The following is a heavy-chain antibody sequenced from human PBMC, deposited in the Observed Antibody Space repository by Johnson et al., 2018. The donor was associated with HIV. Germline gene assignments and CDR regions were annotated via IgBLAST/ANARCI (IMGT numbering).Heavy chain of an antibody. CDR3: ARESPGYAFDI. V-gene: IGHV3-11*04. CDR1: GFTVSSNY. J-gene: IGHJ3*02. Sequence: QEKLVESGGGLVQPGGSLRLSCAASGFTVSSNYMSWVRQAPGKGLEWVSSITSSGSVIHYADSVKGRFTISRDNAKNSLYLVMNSLRAGDTAVYYCARESPGYAFDIWGQGTMVTVSS. D-gene: IGHD1-1*01. CDR2: ITSSGSVI.